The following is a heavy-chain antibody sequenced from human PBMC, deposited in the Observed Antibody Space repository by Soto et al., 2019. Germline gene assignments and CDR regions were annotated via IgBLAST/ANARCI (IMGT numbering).Heavy chain of an antibody. CDR2: IYYSGST. Sequence: TSETLSLTCTVSGGSISSGGYYWSWIRQPPGKGLEWIGYIYYSGSTYYNPSLKSRVTISVDTSKNQFSLKLSSVTAADTAVYYCASAITMVRGVIIHNWFDPWGQGTLVTVSS. CDR1: GGSISSGGYY. V-gene: IGHV4-31*03. J-gene: IGHJ5*02. CDR3: ASAITMVRGVIIHNWFDP. D-gene: IGHD3-10*01.